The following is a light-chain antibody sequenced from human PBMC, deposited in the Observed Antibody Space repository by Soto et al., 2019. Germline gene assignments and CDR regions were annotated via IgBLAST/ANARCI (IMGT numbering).Light chain of an antibody. J-gene: IGLJ1*01. Sequence: QSVLTQPPSASGSPGQSVTISCTGTSSDVGGYNYVSWYQHHPGKAPKLIIYEVYKRPSGVPDRFSGSKSGNTAALTVSGLQAGDEADYYCSSYVGTNXYVFGTGTKVTV. CDR2: EVY. CDR3: SSYVGTNXYV. CDR1: SSDVGGYNY. V-gene: IGLV2-8*01.